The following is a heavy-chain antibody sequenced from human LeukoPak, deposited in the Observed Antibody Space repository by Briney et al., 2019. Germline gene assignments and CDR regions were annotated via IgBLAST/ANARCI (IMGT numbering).Heavy chain of an antibody. J-gene: IGHJ3*02. V-gene: IGHV3-21*01. CDR3: ARTIAVAGTWAFDI. D-gene: IGHD6-19*01. CDR1: GFTFSSYS. CDR2: ISSSSSYI. Sequence: GASLRLSCAASGFTFSSYSMNWVRQAPGKGLEWVSSISSSSSYIYYADSVKGRFTISRDNAKNSLYLQMNSLRAEDTAVYYCARTIAVAGTWAFDIWGQGTMVTVSS.